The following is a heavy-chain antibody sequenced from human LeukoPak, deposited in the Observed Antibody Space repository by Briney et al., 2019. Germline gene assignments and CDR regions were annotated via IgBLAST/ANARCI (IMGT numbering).Heavy chain of an antibody. D-gene: IGHD2-2*01. V-gene: IGHV4-4*07. CDR3: ARSASKNCSSTSCYAYYYYYYYMDV. Sequence: PSETLSLTCTVSGGSISSYYWSWIRQPAGKGLEWIGRIYTSGTTHYNPSLKSRVTMSVDTSKNQFSLKLSSVTAADTAVYYCARSASKNCSSTSCYAYYYYYYYMDVWGKGTTVTISS. J-gene: IGHJ6*03. CDR2: IYTSGTT. CDR1: GGSISSYY.